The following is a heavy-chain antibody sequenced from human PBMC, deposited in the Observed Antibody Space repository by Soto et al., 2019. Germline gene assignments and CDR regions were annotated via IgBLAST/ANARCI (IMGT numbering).Heavy chain of an antibody. CDR2: ISSSSSYI. CDR3: ARGRVLLWFGEFDAFDI. CDR1: GFTFSSYS. V-gene: IGHV3-21*01. Sequence: GGSLRLSCAASGFTFSSYSMNWVRQAPGKGLEWVSSISSSSSYIYYADSVKGRFTISRDNAKNSLYLQMNSLRAEDTAVYYCARGRVLLWFGEFDAFDIWGQGTMVTVSS. J-gene: IGHJ3*02. D-gene: IGHD3-10*01.